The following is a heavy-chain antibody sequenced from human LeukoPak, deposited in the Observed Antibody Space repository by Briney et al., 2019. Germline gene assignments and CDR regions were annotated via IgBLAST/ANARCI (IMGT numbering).Heavy chain of an antibody. D-gene: IGHD3-22*01. CDR3: ARSRGSGYYLIDAFDI. CDR1: GFTFSTYI. J-gene: IGHJ3*02. CDR2: ISSSSSYI. V-gene: IGHV3-21*01. Sequence: KTGGSLRLSCAASGFTFSTYIMNWVRQTPGKGLEWVSSISSSSSYIYYADSVKGRFTISRDNAKKSLYLQMNSLRAEDTAVYYCARSRGSGYYLIDAFDIWGQGTMVTVSS.